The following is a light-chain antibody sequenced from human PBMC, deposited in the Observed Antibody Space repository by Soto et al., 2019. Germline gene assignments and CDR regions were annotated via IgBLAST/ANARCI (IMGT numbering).Light chain of an antibody. CDR2: DVS. CDR1: SSDIGGYNY. Sequence: QSALTQPASVSGSPGRSITISCTGTSSDIGGYNYVSWYQQYPGKAPKLIIYDVSSRPSGVSHRFSATKSGNTATLTISGLQTEDEADYYCTSYTNSDTLVFGTGTKLTVL. J-gene: IGLJ1*01. CDR3: TSYTNSDTLV. V-gene: IGLV2-14*03.